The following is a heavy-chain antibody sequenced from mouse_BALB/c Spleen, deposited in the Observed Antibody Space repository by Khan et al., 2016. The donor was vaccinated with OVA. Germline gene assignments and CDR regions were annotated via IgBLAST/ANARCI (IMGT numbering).Heavy chain of an antibody. Sequence: EVQLQESGPGLVKPSQSLSLTCSVTGYSITSGYFWNWIRQFPGNNLEWLGYIRYDGDSNYNPSLKNRISITRDPSKNQFCLKLNSLPPEDTATYYCARWGSSGPAWFAYWGQGTLVTVSA. V-gene: IGHV3-6*02. CDR3: ARWGSSGPAWFAY. CDR1: GYSITSGYF. D-gene: IGHD3-1*01. J-gene: IGHJ3*01. CDR2: IRYDGDS.